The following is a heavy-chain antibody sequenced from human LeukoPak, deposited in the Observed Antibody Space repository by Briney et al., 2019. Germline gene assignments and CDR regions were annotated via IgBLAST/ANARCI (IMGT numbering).Heavy chain of an antibody. CDR3: ARQRIQLWLRNFDY. Sequence: SETLSLTCAVSGGSISSSNWWSWVRQPPGKGLERIGEIYHSGSTNYNPSLKSRVTISVDKSKNQFSLKLSSVTAADTAVYYCARQRIQLWLRNFDYWGQGTLVTVSS. J-gene: IGHJ4*02. CDR1: GGSISSSNW. D-gene: IGHD5-18*01. V-gene: IGHV4-4*02. CDR2: IYHSGST.